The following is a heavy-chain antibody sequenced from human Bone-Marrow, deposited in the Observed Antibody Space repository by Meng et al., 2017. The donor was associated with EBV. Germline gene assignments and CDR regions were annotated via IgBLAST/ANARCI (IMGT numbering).Heavy chain of an antibody. CDR2: LIPMSDAP. Sequence: QVQLVQSGAGVKKPGSSVKVSCKTSGGTFRSDAISWVRQAPGQGLEWMGGLIPMSDAPHYAQKFQDRVTITADESTSTHYMDLSGLRSEDTAVYYCASESGRGFTPDYWGQGTLVTVSS. D-gene: IGHD3-10*01. J-gene: IGHJ4*02. CDR3: ASESGRGFTPDY. CDR1: GGTFRSDA. V-gene: IGHV1-69*01.